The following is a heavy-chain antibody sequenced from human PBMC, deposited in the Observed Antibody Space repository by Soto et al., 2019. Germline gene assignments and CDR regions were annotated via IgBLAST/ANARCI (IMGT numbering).Heavy chain of an antibody. Sequence: SETLSLTCTVSGGSISSGGYYWSWIRQHPGKGLEWIGYIYYSGSTYYNPSLKSRVTISVDTSKNQFSLKLSSVTAADTAVYYCAREWRKDIVVVPGYMDVWGKGTTVTVSS. CDR1: GGSISSGGYY. CDR3: AREWRKDIVVVPGYMDV. V-gene: IGHV4-31*03. D-gene: IGHD2-2*01. J-gene: IGHJ6*03. CDR2: IYYSGST.